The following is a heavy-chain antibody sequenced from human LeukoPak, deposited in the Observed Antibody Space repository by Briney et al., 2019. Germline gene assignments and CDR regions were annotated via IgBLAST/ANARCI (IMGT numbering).Heavy chain of an antibody. J-gene: IGHJ5*02. CDR1: GYSISSGFY. D-gene: IGHD5-18*01. Sequence: SSETLSLTCAVAGYSISSGFYWGWIRQSPGKGLEWIGGTYHSGITYYKPSLKSRVTISVDTSKNQFSLKLNSVTAADTAVYYCTRGVYTAMVLSTWFDPWGQGTLVTVSS. CDR2: TYHSGIT. CDR3: TRGVYTAMVLSTWFDP. V-gene: IGHV4-38-2*01.